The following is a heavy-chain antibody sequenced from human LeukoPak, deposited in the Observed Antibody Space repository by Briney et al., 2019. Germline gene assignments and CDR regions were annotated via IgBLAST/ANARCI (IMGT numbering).Heavy chain of an antibody. D-gene: IGHD4-17*01. CDR2: IHYSGST. J-gene: IGHJ4*02. CDR3: ARDTVTTGWDY. CDR1: GGSISSYY. Sequence: SETLSLTCTVSGGSISSYYWSWIRQPPGKGLEWIGYIHYSGSTNYNPSSKSRVTISVDTSKNQFSLKLTSVTAADTAVYYCARDTVTTGWDYWGQGTLVTVSS. V-gene: IGHV4-59*01.